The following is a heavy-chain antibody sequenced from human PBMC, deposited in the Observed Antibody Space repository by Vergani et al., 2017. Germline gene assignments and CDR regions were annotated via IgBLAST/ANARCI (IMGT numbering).Heavy chain of an antibody. J-gene: IGHJ6*02. V-gene: IGHV1-2*02. CDR3: ARDRRGITMVRGVLDV. D-gene: IGHD3-10*01. Sequence: QVQLVQSGAEVKKPGASVKVSCKASGYTFTGYYMHWVRQAPGQGLEWMGWINPNSGGTNYAQKFQGRVTMTRDTSISTAYMELSRLRSDDTAVYYCARDRRGITMVRGVLDVWGQGTPVTVSS. CDR2: INPNSGGT. CDR1: GYTFTGYY.